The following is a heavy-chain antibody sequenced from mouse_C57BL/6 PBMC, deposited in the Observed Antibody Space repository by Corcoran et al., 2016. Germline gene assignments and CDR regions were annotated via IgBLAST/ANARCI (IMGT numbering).Heavy chain of an antibody. V-gene: IGHV1-26*01. CDR3: ARKGHDYGGYAMDY. CDR1: GYTFTDYY. J-gene: IGHJ4*01. CDR2: INPNNGGT. Sequence: EVQLQQSGPELVKPGASVKISCKASGYTFTDYYMNWVKQSHGKSLEWIGDINPNNGGTSYNQKFKGKATLTVDKSSSTAYMELRSLTSEDSAVYYCARKGHDYGGYAMDYWGQGTSVTVSS. D-gene: IGHD2-4*01.